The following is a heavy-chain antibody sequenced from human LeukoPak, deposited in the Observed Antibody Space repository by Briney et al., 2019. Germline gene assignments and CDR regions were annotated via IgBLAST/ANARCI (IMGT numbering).Heavy chain of an antibody. CDR3: TTDPLVLLWFGELTE. V-gene: IGHV3-15*01. Sequence: SGGSLRLSCAASGFTFSNAWMSWVRQAPGKGLEWVGRIKSKTDGGTTDYAAPVKGRFTISRDDSKNTLYLQMNSLKTEDTAVYYCTTDPLVLLWFGELTERGQGTLVTVSS. CDR2: IKSKTDGGTT. J-gene: IGHJ4*02. D-gene: IGHD3-10*01. CDR1: GFTFSNAW.